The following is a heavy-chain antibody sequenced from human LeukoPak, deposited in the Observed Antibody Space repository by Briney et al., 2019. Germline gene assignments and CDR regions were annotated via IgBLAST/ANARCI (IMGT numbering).Heavy chain of an antibody. D-gene: IGHD3-10*01. CDR1: GGSFSGFY. CDR3: AGGLRFGAGVDP. Sequence: SETLSLTCAVYGGSFSGFYWSWIRQPPGKGLEWIGEINHSGSTNYNPSLKSRVTISVDTSKNQFSLKLSSVTVADTAVYYCAGGLRFGAGVDPWGQGSLVTVSS. CDR2: INHSGST. V-gene: IGHV4-34*01. J-gene: IGHJ5*02.